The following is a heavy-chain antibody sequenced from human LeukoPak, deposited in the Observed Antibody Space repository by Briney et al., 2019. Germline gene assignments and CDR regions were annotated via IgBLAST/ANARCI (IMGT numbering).Heavy chain of an antibody. Sequence: GGSLRLSCAASGFTFSSYAMSWVRQAPGKGLEWVSAISGSGGSTYYADSVKGRFTISRDNSKNTLYLQMNSLRAEDTAVYYCAKDFGMIVWEDYFDYWGQETLVTVSS. D-gene: IGHD3-22*01. CDR3: AKDFGMIVWEDYFDY. CDR2: ISGSGGST. J-gene: IGHJ4*02. CDR1: GFTFSSYA. V-gene: IGHV3-23*01.